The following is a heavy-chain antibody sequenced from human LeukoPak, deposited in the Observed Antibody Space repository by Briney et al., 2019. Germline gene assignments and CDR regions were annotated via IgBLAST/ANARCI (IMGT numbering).Heavy chain of an antibody. Sequence: GGSLRLSCAASGFTFSGFSMSWVRQSPTKGLEWVGRIRRKTDGETTDHAAPVKGRFTISRDDSKNTLYLQMNSLKTEDTAVYYCVTDLVIKGYFDYWGQGALVTVSS. J-gene: IGHJ4*02. CDR1: GFTFSGFS. CDR3: VTDLVIKGYFDY. D-gene: IGHD2-21*01. CDR2: IRRKTDGETT. V-gene: IGHV3-15*01.